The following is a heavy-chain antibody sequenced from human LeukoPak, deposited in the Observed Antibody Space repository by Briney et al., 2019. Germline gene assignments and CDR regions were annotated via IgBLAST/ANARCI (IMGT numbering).Heavy chain of an antibody. J-gene: IGHJ6*03. D-gene: IGHD1-26*01. CDR3: SGSYVYYYYYYMDV. CDR2: ISYTGTT. V-gene: IGHV4-39*07. CDR1: GGSIGSSAYS. Sequence: PSETLSLTCTVSGGSIGSSAYSWGWIRQPPGKGLEWIGSISYTGTTYYNPSLKSRVTISLDTSKNQFSLKLSSVTAADTAVYYCSGSYVYYYYYYMDVWGKGTTVTISS.